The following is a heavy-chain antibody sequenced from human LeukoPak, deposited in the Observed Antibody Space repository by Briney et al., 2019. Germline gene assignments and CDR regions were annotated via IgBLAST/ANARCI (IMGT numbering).Heavy chain of an antibody. Sequence: ASVKVSCKASGYTFTSYDINWVRQATGQGLEWMGWMNPNSGNTGYAQKFQGRVTMTRNTSISTACMELSSLRSEDTAVYYCARGGSEGPSFLRFLVGPNYYYYYMDVWGKGTTVTVSS. CDR2: MNPNSGNT. CDR1: GYTFTSYD. CDR3: ARGGSEGPSFLRFLVGPNYYYYYMDV. D-gene: IGHD3-3*01. J-gene: IGHJ6*03. V-gene: IGHV1-8*01.